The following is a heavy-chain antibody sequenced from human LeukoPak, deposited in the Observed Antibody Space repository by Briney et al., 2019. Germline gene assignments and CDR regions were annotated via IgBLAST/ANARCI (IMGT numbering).Heavy chain of an antibody. CDR1: GFTFSSYA. J-gene: IGHJ4*02. CDR3: ARDGYDILTGYYPID. D-gene: IGHD3-9*01. CDR2: ISYDGSNK. Sequence: GGSLRLSCAASGFTFSSYAMHWVRQAPGKGLEWVAVISYDGSNKYYADSVKGRFTISRDNSKNTLYLQMNSLRAEDTAVYYCARDGYDILTGYYPIDWGQGTLVTVSS. V-gene: IGHV3-30-3*01.